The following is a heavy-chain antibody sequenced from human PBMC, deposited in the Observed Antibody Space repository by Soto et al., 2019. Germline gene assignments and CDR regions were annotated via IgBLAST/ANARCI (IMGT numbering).Heavy chain of an antibody. CDR2: ISPYTGNT. Sequence: QVQLVQSGDEVKKPGASVKVSCKASGYIFVNYGIAWVRQAPGQGLEWMGWISPYTGNTHSATKVQGRLTMTTDTATTTAYMDLRSLTSDDAAMYYCVMVDNWVTPTPLDVWGQGTPVTVSS. V-gene: IGHV1-18*01. J-gene: IGHJ6*02. D-gene: IGHD5-12*01. CDR3: VMVDNWVTPTPLDV. CDR1: GYIFVNYG.